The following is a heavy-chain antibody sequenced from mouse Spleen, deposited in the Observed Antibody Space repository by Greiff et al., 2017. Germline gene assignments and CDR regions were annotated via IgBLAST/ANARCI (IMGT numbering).Heavy chain of an antibody. CDR3: FTTATDRWYFDV. V-gene: IGHV1-7*01. D-gene: IGHD1-2*01. CDR2: INPSSGYT. J-gene: IGHJ1*01. Sequence: QVHVKQSGAELAKPGASVKLSCKASGYTFTSYWMHWVKQRPGQGLEWIGYINPSSGYTKYNQKFKDKATLTADKSSSTAYMQLSSLTYEDSAVYYCFTTATDRWYFDVWGAGTTVTVSS. CDR1: GYTFTSYW.